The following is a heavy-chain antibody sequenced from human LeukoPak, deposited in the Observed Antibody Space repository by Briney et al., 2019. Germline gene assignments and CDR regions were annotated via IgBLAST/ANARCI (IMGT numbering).Heavy chain of an antibody. Sequence: ASVKVSCKASGYIFTNYGISWVRQAPGQGLEWMEWVSASTRNTNYAQKFQDRVTVTTDISTTTAYMELRSLRSDDTAVYYCARNDPLLWFGEILSGAFDIWGQGTMVTVSS. CDR3: ARNDPLLWFGEILSGAFDI. CDR1: GYIFTNYG. D-gene: IGHD3-10*01. CDR2: VSASTRNT. V-gene: IGHV1-18*01. J-gene: IGHJ3*02.